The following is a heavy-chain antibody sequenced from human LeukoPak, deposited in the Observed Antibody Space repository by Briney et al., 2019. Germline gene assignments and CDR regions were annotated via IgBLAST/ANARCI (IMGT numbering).Heavy chain of an antibody. CDR1: GFTFSSYA. CDR3: ARPVFVAAAIYYYGMDV. CDR2: ISYDGSNK. J-gene: IGHJ6*02. V-gene: IGHV3-30-3*01. Sequence: GGSLRLSCAASGFTFSSYAMHWVRQAPGKGLEWVAVISYDGSNKYYADSVKGRFTISRDNSKNTLYLQMNSLRAEDTAVYYCARPVFVAAAIYYYGMDVWGQGTTVTVSS. D-gene: IGHD2-2*02.